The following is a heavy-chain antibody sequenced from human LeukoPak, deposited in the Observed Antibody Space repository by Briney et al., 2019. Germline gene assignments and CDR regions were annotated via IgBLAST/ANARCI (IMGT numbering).Heavy chain of an antibody. D-gene: IGHD3-3*01. CDR2: IIPILGIA. CDR3: AREAYYDFWSGLVVGSYFDY. V-gene: IGHV1-69*04. J-gene: IGHJ4*02. CDR1: GGTFSSYA. Sequence: ASVKVSCKASGGTFSSYAISWVRQAPGQRLEWMGRIIPILGIANYAQKFQGRVTITADKSTSTAYMELSSLRSEDTAVYYCAREAYYDFWSGLVVGSYFDYWGQGTLVTVSS.